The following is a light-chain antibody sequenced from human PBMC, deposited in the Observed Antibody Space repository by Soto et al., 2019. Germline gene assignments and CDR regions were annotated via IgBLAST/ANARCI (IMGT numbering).Light chain of an antibody. V-gene: IGKV3-20*01. CDR1: QSVSSSY. Sequence: EIVLTQSPGTLSLSPGERATLSCRASQSVSSSYLAWYQQKPGQAPSLLIDGASSRATGIPDRFRGSGSGTPFTLTISRLEPEDFAVYYCQQYGSSPPYTFGQGTQLEIK. CDR2: GAS. CDR3: QQYGSSPPYT. J-gene: IGKJ2*01.